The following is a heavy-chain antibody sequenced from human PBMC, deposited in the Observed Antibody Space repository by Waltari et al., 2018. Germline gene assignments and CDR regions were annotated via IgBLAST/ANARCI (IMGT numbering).Heavy chain of an antibody. CDR3: ASAASYYYYGMDV. V-gene: IGHV1-69*05. D-gene: IGHD2-2*01. Sequence: QVQLVQSGAEVKKPGSSVKVSCKASGGTFSSYATSRARRAPGQGLEWMGGISPIFGTANYAQKFQGRVTITTDESTSTAYMELSSLRSEDTAVYYCASAASYYYYGMDVWGQGTTVTVSS. CDR2: ISPIFGTA. CDR1: GGTFSSYA. J-gene: IGHJ6*02.